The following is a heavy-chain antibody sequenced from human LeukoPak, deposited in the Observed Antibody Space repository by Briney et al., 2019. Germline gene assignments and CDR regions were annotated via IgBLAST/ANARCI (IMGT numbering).Heavy chain of an antibody. Sequence: SETLSLTCTVSGYSISSGLYWGWIRQPPGKGLEWIGASYRSGITYYNPSLRGRITISVDTSKNQFSLKLNSVTAADTAVYYCARGFGFAGAGADYWGQGTLVTVSS. D-gene: IGHD2-21*01. CDR1: GYSISSGLY. J-gene: IGHJ4*02. V-gene: IGHV4-38-2*02. CDR2: SYRSGIT. CDR3: ARGFGFAGAGADY.